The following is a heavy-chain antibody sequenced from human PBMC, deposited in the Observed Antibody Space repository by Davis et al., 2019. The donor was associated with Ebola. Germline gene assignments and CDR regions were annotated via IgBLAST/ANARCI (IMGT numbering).Heavy chain of an antibody. CDR3: ARDQYSKTHYYGMDV. D-gene: IGHD4-11*01. V-gene: IGHV3-74*01. Sequence: GESLKISCAAPGFTFSSYWMHWVRQAPGKGLVWVSRINSDGSSTSYADSVKGRFTISRDNAKNTLYLQMNSLRAEDTAVYYCARDQYSKTHYYGMDVWGQGTTVTVSS. J-gene: IGHJ6*02. CDR2: INSDGSST. CDR1: GFTFSSYW.